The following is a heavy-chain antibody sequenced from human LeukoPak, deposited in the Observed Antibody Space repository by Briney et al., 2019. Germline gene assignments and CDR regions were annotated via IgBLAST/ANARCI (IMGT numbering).Heavy chain of an antibody. V-gene: IGHV4-59*01. D-gene: IGHD3-3*01. Sequence: PSETLSLTCTVSGGSISSYYWSWIRQPPGKGLEWIGYIYYSGSTNYNPSLKSRVTISVDTSKNQFSLKLSSVTAADTAVYYCARAVILRFLDPPNYFDYWGQGTLVTVSS. J-gene: IGHJ4*02. CDR2: IYYSGST. CDR1: GGSISSYY. CDR3: ARAVILRFLDPPNYFDY.